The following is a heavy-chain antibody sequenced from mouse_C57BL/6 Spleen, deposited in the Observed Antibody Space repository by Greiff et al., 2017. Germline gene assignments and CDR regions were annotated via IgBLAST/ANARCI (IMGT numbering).Heavy chain of an antibody. CDR1: GYTFTSYW. CDR2: IHPNSGST. J-gene: IGHJ3*01. Sequence: QVQLQQPGAELVKPGASVKLSCKASGYTFTSYWMHWVKQRPGQGLEWIGMIHPNSGSTNYNEKFKSKATLTVDTSSSTAYMQLSSLTSEDSAVYYCATPYSNYVRFAYWGQGTLVTVSA. D-gene: IGHD2-5*01. CDR3: ATPYSNYVRFAY. V-gene: IGHV1-64*01.